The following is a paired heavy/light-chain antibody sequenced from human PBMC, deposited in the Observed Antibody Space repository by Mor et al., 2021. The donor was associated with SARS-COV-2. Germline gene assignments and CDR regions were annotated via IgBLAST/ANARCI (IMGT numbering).Light chain of an antibody. CDR1: QSVSSN. CDR3: QQYNNRPGT. CDR2: GAS. J-gene: IGKJ2*02. Sequence: EIVMTQSPATLSVSPGERATLSCRASQSVSSNLAWYQQKPGQAPRLLIYGASTRATGIPARFSGSGSGTEFTLTISSLQSEDFAVYYCQQYNNRPGTFGQGTKLEIK. V-gene: IGKV3-15*01.
Heavy chain of an antibody. V-gene: IGHV1-18*01. CDR2: ISAYNGNT. CDR3: ARDLGYCSGGSCYSPYYFDY. D-gene: IGHD2-15*01. CDR1: GYTFTSYG. J-gene: IGHJ4*02. Sequence: QVQLVQSGAEVKKPGASVKVSCKASGYTFTSYGISWVRQAPGQGLEWMGWISAYNGNTNYAQKLQGRVTMTTDTSTSTAYMELRSLRSDDTAVYYCARDLGYCSGGSCYSPYYFDYWGQGTLVTVSS.